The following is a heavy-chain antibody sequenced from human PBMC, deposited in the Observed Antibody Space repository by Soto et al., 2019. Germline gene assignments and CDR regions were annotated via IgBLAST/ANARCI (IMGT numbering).Heavy chain of an antibody. CDR2: ISGDSGST. CDR3: AKDRYCSATSCQDFGS. V-gene: IGHV3-23*01. Sequence: GGSLRLSCAASGFTFSNYAISWGRQAPGKGLEWVSAISGDSGSTYYADSVKGRFTISRDNSRNTLYLQMSGLRVEDTAVYYCAKDRYCSATSCQDFGSWGQGTLVTVS. CDR1: GFTFSNYA. D-gene: IGHD2-2*01. J-gene: IGHJ4*02.